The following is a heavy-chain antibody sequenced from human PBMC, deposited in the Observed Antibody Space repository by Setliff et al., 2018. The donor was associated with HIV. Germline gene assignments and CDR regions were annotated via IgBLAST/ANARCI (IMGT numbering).Heavy chain of an antibody. D-gene: IGHD5-12*01. CDR3: VNSGYDGDYYYYYMDV. Sequence: SETLSLTCTVSGGPISSHYWSWIRQPPGKGLEWIGYIYYSGSTYYNPSLQSRVTISVDTSKNQLSLKLTSVTAADTAVYFCVNSGYDGDYYYYYMDVWGKGTTVTVSS. V-gene: IGHV4-59*08. CDR2: IYYSGST. CDR1: GGPISSHY. J-gene: IGHJ6*03.